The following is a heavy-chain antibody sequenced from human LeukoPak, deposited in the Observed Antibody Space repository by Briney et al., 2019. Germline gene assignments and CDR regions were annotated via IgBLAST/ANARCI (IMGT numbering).Heavy chain of an antibody. CDR1: GGSISSYY. CDR2: IYYSGST. D-gene: IGHD3-10*01. V-gene: IGHV4-59*01. Sequence: SETLSLTCTVSGGSISSYYWSWIRQPPGKGLEWLGYIYYSGSTNYNPSLKSRVTISVDTSKNQFSLKLSSVTAADTAVYYCAGEGMVRGDPLDYWGQGTLVTVSS. CDR3: AGEGMVRGDPLDY. J-gene: IGHJ4*02.